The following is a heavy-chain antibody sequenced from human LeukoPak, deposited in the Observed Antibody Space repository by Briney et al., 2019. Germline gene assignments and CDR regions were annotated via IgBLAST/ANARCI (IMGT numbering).Heavy chain of an antibody. Sequence: GGSLRLSCAASGFTFSSYDMSWVRQAPGKGLEWVSSISGSGGSTYYADSVKGRFTISRDNSKNTVYLQMNSLRAEDTAVYYCAKDRDILQYSSGWYNFDYWGQGTLVTVSS. CDR2: ISGSGGST. CDR3: AKDRDILQYSSGWYNFDY. CDR1: GFTFSSYD. V-gene: IGHV3-23*01. J-gene: IGHJ4*02. D-gene: IGHD6-19*01.